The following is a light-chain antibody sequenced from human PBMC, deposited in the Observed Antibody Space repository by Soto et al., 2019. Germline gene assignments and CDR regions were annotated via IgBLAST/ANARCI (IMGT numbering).Light chain of an antibody. Sequence: QSVLTQPASVSGSPGQSITISCTGTSSDVGGYNYVSWYQQHPGKAPKLMIYDVSNRPSGVSNRFSGSKSGNTASLTISGLQAEDEADYYCSSYTSTFYVFGTGTKFTVL. CDR3: SSYTSTFYV. V-gene: IGLV2-14*01. J-gene: IGLJ1*01. CDR1: SSDVGGYNY. CDR2: DVS.